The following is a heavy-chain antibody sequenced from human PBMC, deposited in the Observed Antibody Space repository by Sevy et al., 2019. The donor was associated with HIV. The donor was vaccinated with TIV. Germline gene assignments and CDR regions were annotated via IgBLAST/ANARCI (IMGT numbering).Heavy chain of an antibody. Sequence: GRSLRLSCAASGFIFSSWEMNWVRQAPGKGLEWVSFISSSGSRVYYADSVNGRFTISRDNAKNSLYLQMDSLRAEDTAAYYCVREGIASGGTHVDVWGQGTAVTVSS. CDR3: VREGIASGGTHVDV. CDR1: GFIFSSWE. J-gene: IGHJ6*02. D-gene: IGHD6-13*01. CDR2: ISSSGSRV. V-gene: IGHV3-48*03.